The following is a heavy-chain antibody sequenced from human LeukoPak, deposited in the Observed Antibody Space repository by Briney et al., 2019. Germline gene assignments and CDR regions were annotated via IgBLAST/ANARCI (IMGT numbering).Heavy chain of an antibody. CDR2: ISYSGNT. CDR3: VRPVPHSSWYWFDP. CDR1: GGSISGSGYF. Sequence: SETLSLTCTVSGGSISGSGYFWGWIRQPPGKGLEWIGSISYSGNTYYNPSLQSRVTISVDTSKNQFSLRLNSVTAADTAVYYCVRPVPHSSWYWFDPWGQGTLVPVSS. J-gene: IGHJ5*02. D-gene: IGHD6-13*01. V-gene: IGHV4-39*07.